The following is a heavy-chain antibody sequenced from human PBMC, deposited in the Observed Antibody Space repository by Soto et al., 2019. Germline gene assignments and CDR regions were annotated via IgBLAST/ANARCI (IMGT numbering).Heavy chain of an antibody. D-gene: IGHD6-6*01. CDR2: IYPGDSDT. J-gene: IGHJ6*02. Sequence: PGESLKISCKGSGYSFTSYWIGWVRQMPGKGLEWMGIIYPGDSDTRYSPSFQGQVTISADKSISTAYLQWSSLKASDTAMYYCARQRDSSSSSNYYYYYGMDVWGQGTTVTVSS. V-gene: IGHV5-51*01. CDR3: ARQRDSSSSSNYYYYYGMDV. CDR1: GYSFTSYW.